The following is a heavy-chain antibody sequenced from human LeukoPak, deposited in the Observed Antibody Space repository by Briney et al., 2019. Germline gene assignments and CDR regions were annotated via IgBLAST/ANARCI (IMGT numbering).Heavy chain of an antibody. V-gene: IGHV1-18*01. Sequence: GASVNVSCKASGYTFTSYGISWVRQAPGQGLEWMGWISAYNGNTNYAQKLQGRVTMTTDTSTSTAYMELRSLRSDDTAVYYCARVDSSGYYAYDAFDIWGQGTMVTVSS. CDR3: ARVDSSGYYAYDAFDI. J-gene: IGHJ3*02. CDR2: ISAYNGNT. D-gene: IGHD3-22*01. CDR1: GYTFTSYG.